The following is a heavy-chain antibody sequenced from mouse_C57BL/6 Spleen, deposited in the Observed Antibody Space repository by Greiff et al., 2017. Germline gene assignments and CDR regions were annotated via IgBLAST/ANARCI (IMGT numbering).Heavy chain of an antibody. CDR3: AVGGTTDYFDY. D-gene: IGHD1-1*01. CDR2: IDPSDSYT. Sequence: QVQLQQPGAELVMPGASVKLSCKASGYTFTSYWMHWVKQRPGQGLEWIGEIDPSDSYTNYNQKFKGKSTLTVDKSSITAYMQLSSLTSEDSAVYYCAVGGTTDYFDYWGQGTTLTVSS. J-gene: IGHJ2*01. V-gene: IGHV1-69*01. CDR1: GYTFTSYW.